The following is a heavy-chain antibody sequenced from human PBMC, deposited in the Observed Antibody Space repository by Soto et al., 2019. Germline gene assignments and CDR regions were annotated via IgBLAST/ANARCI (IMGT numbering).Heavy chain of an antibody. J-gene: IGHJ6*02. CDR2: TYYRSKWYN. V-gene: IGHV6-1*01. CDR3: ARAIFSVVRFLEWSLYGMDV. D-gene: IGHD3-3*01. CDR1: GDSVSSNSAA. Sequence: PSQTLSLTCAISGDSVSSNSAAWNWIRQSPSRGLEWLGRTYYRSKWYNDYAVSVKSRITINPDTSKNQFSLQLNSVTPEDTAVYYCARAIFSVVRFLEWSLYGMDVWGQGTTVTVSS.